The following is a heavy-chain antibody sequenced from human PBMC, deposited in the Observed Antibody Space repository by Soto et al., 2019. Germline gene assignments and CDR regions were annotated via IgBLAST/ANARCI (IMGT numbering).Heavy chain of an antibody. D-gene: IGHD5-12*01. CDR3: ARGLRGALDY. CDR2: ISNYEHMK. J-gene: IGHJ4*02. V-gene: IGHV3-33*01. CDR1: GFNFGNGG. Sequence: PGGSLRLSCVASGFNFGNGGMHWVRQAPGKGLEWVTVISNYEHMKQDSERCRIAIASYNSNNTLYLHLTSLSAEDTAIYYCARGLRGALDYWGQGTLVTVSS.